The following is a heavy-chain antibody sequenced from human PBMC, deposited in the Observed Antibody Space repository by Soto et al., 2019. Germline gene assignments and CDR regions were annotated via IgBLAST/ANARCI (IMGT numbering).Heavy chain of an antibody. V-gene: IGHV3-21*01. CDR1: GFTFSSYS. Sequence: GGSLRLSGAASGFTFSSYSMNWVRQAPGEGLEWVSSISSSSSYIYYADSVKGRFTISRDNAKNSLYLQMNSMRADETPVYSCATADIVATFGYWGHRTPAPVSS. J-gene: IGHJ5*01. CDR2: ISSSSSYI. D-gene: IGHD5-12*01. CDR3: ATADIVATFGY.